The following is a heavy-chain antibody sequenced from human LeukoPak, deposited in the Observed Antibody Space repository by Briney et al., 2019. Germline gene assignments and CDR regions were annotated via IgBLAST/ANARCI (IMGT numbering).Heavy chain of an antibody. Sequence: SETLSLTCTVSGGSISSSSYYWGWIRQPPGKGLEWIGSIYYSGSTYYNPSLKSRVTISVDTSKNQFSLKLNSVTAADTAVYYCARINLPGGTNWFDPWGQGTLVTVSS. J-gene: IGHJ5*02. CDR2: IYYSGST. V-gene: IGHV4-39*07. D-gene: IGHD7-27*01. CDR1: GGSISSSSYY. CDR3: ARINLPGGTNWFDP.